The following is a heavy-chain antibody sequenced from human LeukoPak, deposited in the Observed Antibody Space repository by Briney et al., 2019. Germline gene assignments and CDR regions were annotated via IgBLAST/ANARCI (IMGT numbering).Heavy chain of an antibody. Sequence: GGSLRLSCAASGFTFSSYAMSWVRQAPGKGLEWVSAISGSSGNTYYADSVKGRFTISRDNSKNTLYLQMNNLRAEDTALYYCARDLAWGAFDYWGQGTLVTVSS. CDR2: ISGSSGNT. V-gene: IGHV3-23*01. J-gene: IGHJ4*02. CDR1: GFTFSSYA. D-gene: IGHD7-27*01. CDR3: ARDLAWGAFDY.